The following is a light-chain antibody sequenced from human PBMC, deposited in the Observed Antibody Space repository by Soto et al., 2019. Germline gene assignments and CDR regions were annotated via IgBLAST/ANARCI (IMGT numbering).Light chain of an antibody. Sequence: EIVLTQSPGTLSLSPGERATLSCSASQSVSSSSLAWYQQKPGQAPRLLIYGPSSRATGIPDRFSGSGSGTDFTLTISSLEPEDFAVFYCQQYGSSPYTFGQGTKLEIK. V-gene: IGKV3-20*01. J-gene: IGKJ2*01. CDR3: QQYGSSPYT. CDR1: QSVSSSS. CDR2: GPS.